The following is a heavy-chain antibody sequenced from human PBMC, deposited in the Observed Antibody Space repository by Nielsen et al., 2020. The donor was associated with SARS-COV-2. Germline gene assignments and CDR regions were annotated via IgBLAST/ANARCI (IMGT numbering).Heavy chain of an antibody. D-gene: IGHD6-6*01. CDR2: ITGSGGDT. Sequence: GESLKISCAASGFSFSSYAITWVRQAPGKGLEWVSAITGSGGDTYYADSVKGRFTISRDNSRNTLYLQMNFLTAEDTAVYYCATPRPGLWGQGTLVTVSS. V-gene: IGHV3-23*01. CDR1: GFSFSSYA. CDR3: ATPRPGL. J-gene: IGHJ4*02.